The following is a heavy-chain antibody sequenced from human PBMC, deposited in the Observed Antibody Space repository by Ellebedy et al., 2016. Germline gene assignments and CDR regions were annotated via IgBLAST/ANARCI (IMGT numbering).Heavy chain of an antibody. J-gene: IGHJ6*02. CDR2: IYYSGST. CDR1: GGSISSSSYY. V-gene: IGHV4-61*05. CDR3: ARRGGGSGSYYNVLYYYHGMDV. D-gene: IGHD3-10*01. Sequence: SETLSLTCTVSGGSISSSSYYWSWIRQPPGKGLEWIGYIYYSGSTNYNPSLKSRVTISVDTSKNQFSLKLSSVTAADTAVYYCARRGGGSGSYYNVLYYYHGMDVWGQGTTVTVSS.